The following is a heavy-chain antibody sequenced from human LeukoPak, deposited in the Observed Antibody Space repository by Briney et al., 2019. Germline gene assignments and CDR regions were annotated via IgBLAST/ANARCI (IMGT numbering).Heavy chain of an antibody. J-gene: IGHJ4*02. D-gene: IGHD5-12*01. Sequence: SETLSLTCAVYGGSFSGYYWSWIRQPPGKGLEWIGEINHSGSTNYNPSLKSRVTISVVTSKNQFSLKLSSVTAADTAVYYCARRRYSGYDYDYWGQGTLVTVSS. CDR2: INHSGST. CDR1: GGSFSGYY. V-gene: IGHV4-34*01. CDR3: ARRRYSGYDYDY.